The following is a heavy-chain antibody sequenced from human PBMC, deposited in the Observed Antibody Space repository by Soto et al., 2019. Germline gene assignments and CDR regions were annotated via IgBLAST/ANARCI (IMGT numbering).Heavy chain of an antibody. CDR1: GGTFSSYA. Sequence: QVQLVQSGAEVKKPGSSVKVSCKASGGTFSSYAISWVRQAPGQGLEWMGGIIPIFGTANYAQKFQGRVTITADESTSTAYMGLSSLGSEDTAVYYCARGHYYDSSGYYYDRYFDYWGQGTLVTVSS. CDR2: IIPIFGTA. V-gene: IGHV1-69*12. CDR3: ARGHYYDSSGYYYDRYFDY. J-gene: IGHJ4*02. D-gene: IGHD3-22*01.